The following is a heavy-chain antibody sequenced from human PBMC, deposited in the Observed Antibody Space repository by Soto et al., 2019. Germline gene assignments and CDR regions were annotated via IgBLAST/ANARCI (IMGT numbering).Heavy chain of an antibody. J-gene: IGHJ6*03. Sequence: PGGSLRLSCAASGFTFSNGWMYWVRQAPGKGLEWVGRIKSKTDGGTTDYAAPVKGRFTIARDDSKNTLYLQMNSLKTEDTAVYYCTTGDQWLVSLYYYYMDVWGKGTTVTVSS. V-gene: IGHV3-15*01. CDR2: IKSKTDGGTT. CDR1: GFTFSNGW. D-gene: IGHD6-19*01. CDR3: TTGDQWLVSLYYYYMDV.